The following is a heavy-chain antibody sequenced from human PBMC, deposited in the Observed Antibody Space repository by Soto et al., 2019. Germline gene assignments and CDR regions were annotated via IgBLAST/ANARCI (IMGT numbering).Heavy chain of an antibody. CDR2: MNPNSGNT. D-gene: IGHD3-3*01. J-gene: IGHJ6*02. CDR3: ASSTIFGVVIYYYYYGMDV. Sequence: ASVKVSCKASGYTFTSYDINWVRQATGQGLEWMGWMNPNSGNTGYAQKFQGRVTMTRNTSISTAYMELSSLRSEDTAVYYCASSTIFGVVIYYYYYGMDVWGQGTTVTVSS. CDR1: GYTFTSYD. V-gene: IGHV1-8*01.